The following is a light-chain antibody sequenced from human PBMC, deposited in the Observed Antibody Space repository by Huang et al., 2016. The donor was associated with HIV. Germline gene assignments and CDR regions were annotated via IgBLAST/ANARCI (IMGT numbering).Light chain of an antibody. J-gene: IGKJ1*01. CDR1: QSVSSN. Sequence: EIVMTQSPATLSVSPGERATLSCRASQSVSSNLAWYQHKPGQAPRLLIYAASARASGIPARFSGSGSGTEVTLTISSLQSEDFAVYYCHQYNNWPQTFGQGTKVEIK. CDR3: HQYNNWPQT. V-gene: IGKV3-15*01. CDR2: AAS.